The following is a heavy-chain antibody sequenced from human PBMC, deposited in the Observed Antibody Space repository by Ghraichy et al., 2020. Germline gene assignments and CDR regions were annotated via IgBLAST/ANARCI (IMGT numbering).Heavy chain of an antibody. D-gene: IGHD6-13*01. J-gene: IGHJ4*02. CDR1: GGSISNNY. CDR3: VREIATAGRSFDY. V-gene: IGHV4-4*07. CDR2: IYTSGNT. Sequence: SDTLSLTCSVSGGSISNNYWSWIRQPAGKGLEWLGRIYTSGNTNYNPSLQSRVTMSLDTSKKQFSLKLSSVTAADTAVYFCVREIATAGRSFDYWGQGTLVTVSS.